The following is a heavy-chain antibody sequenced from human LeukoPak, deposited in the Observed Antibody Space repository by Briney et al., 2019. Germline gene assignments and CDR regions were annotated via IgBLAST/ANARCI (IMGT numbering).Heavy chain of an antibody. Sequence: SETLSLTCTVSGGSISSYYWSWIRQPPGKGLEWIGYIYYSGSTNYNPSLKSRVTISVDTSKNQFSLKLSSVTAADTAVYYCAREEGITMVRGVNWFDPWGQGTLVTVSS. CDR2: IYYSGST. D-gene: IGHD3-10*01. J-gene: IGHJ5*02. CDR3: AREEGITMVRGVNWFDP. V-gene: IGHV4-59*12. CDR1: GGSISSYY.